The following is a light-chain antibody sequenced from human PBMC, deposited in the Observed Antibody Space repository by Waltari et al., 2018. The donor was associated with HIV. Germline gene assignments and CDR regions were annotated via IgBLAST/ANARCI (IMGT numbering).Light chain of an antibody. CDR3: LQSFTAPLT. CDR1: QNIQKF. Sequence: DTQMTQSPSSLSASIGDRVAITCRASQNIQKFLSWYQQKSGKAPNLLIFDASTLQSGVPSRFSCSGSGTDFTLTISSLQAEDFATYYCLQSFTAPLTFGPGTKVDVK. J-gene: IGKJ3*01. V-gene: IGKV1-39*01. CDR2: DAS.